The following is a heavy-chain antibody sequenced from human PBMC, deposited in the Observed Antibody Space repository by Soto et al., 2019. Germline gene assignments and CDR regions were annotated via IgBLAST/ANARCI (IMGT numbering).Heavy chain of an antibody. CDR2: IRGCGGST. D-gene: IGHD3-16*01. CDR3: AKGGNRDYYYYDGMDV. CDR1: GFTFSSYA. J-gene: IGHJ6*02. Sequence: GVSLRLSCAASGFTFSSYAMSWVRQAPGKGLEWVSAIRGCGGSTYYADSVKGRFTISRDNSKNTLYLQMNSLRAEDTAVYYSAKGGNRDYYYYDGMDVWGQGTTVTVSS. V-gene: IGHV3-23*01.